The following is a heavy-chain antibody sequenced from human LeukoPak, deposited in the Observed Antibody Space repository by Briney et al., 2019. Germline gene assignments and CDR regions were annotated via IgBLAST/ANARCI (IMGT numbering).Heavy chain of an antibody. Sequence: PGGSLRLSCAASGFTFSDHYMDWVRQAPGKGLEWAGRTRNKANSYTTEYAASVKGRFTISRDDSKNSLYLQMNSLKTEDTAVYYCARATSAQYSSSWYDAFDIWGQGTMVTVSS. V-gene: IGHV3-72*01. CDR3: ARATSAQYSSSWYDAFDI. CDR2: TRNKANSYTT. D-gene: IGHD6-13*01. J-gene: IGHJ3*02. CDR1: GFTFSDHY.